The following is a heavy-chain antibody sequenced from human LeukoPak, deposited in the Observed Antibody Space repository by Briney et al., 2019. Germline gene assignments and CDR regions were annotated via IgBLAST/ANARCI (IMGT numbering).Heavy chain of an antibody. J-gene: IGHJ5*02. D-gene: IGHD3-16*01. CDR1: GGSISSSSYY. CDR3: ARHPYGMNWFDP. CDR2: IYYSGST. Sequence: PSETLSLTCTVSGGSISSSSYYWGWIRQPPGKGLEWIGSIYYSGSTYYNPSLKSRVTISVDTSKNQFSLKLSSVTAADTAVYYCARHPYGMNWFDPWGQGTLVTVSS. V-gene: IGHV4-39*01.